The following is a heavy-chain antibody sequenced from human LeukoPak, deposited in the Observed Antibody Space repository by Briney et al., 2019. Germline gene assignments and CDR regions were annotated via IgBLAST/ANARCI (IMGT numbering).Heavy chain of an antibody. V-gene: IGHV3-23*01. CDR1: GFTFSSYA. CDR3: AKDQAVAARRGYFDY. D-gene: IGHD6-19*01. J-gene: IGHJ4*02. Sequence: GGSLRLSCAAPGFTFSSYAMNWVRQAPGKGLEWVSGISDSGGSTYYADSVKGRFVISRDISKNTLYLQMNSLRAEDTAVYYCAKDQAVAARRGYFDYWGQGTLVTVSS. CDR2: ISDSGGST.